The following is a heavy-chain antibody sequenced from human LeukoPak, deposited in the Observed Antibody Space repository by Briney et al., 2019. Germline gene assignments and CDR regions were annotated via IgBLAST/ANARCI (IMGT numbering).Heavy chain of an antibody. V-gene: IGHV3-23*01. D-gene: IGHD3-10*01. CDR1: GFTFGSYA. CDR3: AKVGDSGSYYPNWIMDY. J-gene: IGHJ4*02. CDR2: ISGSGAGT. Sequence: PGGSLRLSCAASGFTFGSYAMTWVRQAPGKGLEWVSGISGSGAGTYYADSVKGRFTISRDNSKNTLHLQMNSLRAEDTAVYYYAKVGDSGSYYPNWIMDYCGRGGPVTIAS.